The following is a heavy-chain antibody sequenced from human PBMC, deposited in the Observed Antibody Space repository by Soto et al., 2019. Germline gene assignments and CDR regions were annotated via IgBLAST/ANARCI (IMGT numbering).Heavy chain of an antibody. CDR2: INPNSGGT. Sequence: ASVKVSCKASGYTFTGYYMHWVRQAPGQGLEWTGWINPNSGGTNYAQKFQGWVTMTRDTSISTAYMELSRLRSDDTAVYYCACSVVTITPRYYYYGMDVWGQGTTFTVSS. CDR3: ACSVVTITPRYYYYGMDV. J-gene: IGHJ6*02. CDR1: GYTFTGYY. D-gene: IGHD5-12*01. V-gene: IGHV1-2*04.